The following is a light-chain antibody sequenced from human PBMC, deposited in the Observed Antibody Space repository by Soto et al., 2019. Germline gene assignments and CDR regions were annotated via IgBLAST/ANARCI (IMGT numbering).Light chain of an antibody. J-gene: IGKJ1*01. Sequence: VLTHTPRTLCLSLGETATPSRRGSQTVTSNFLAWYQEKPGQAPRLLIYGASSRATGIPDRFSGSGSGTDFTLTISSLQSEDFAVYYCQQHNKWPRGKFGQGTTVDIK. CDR2: GAS. CDR3: QQHNKWPRGK. CDR1: QTVTSNF. V-gene: IGKV3-20*01.